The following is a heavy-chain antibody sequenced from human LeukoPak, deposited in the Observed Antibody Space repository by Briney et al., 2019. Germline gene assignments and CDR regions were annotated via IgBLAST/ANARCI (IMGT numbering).Heavy chain of an antibody. V-gene: IGHV3-23*01. CDR3: ARIRITMVRGVPWDYFDY. CDR1: GFTFSSYA. J-gene: IGHJ4*02. Sequence: QSGGSLRLSCAASGFTFSSYAMSWVRQAPGKGLEWVSAISGSGGSTYYADSVKGRFTISRDNAKNSLYLQMNSLRAEDTAVYYCARIRITMVRGVPWDYFDYWGQGTLVTVSS. CDR2: ISGSGGST. D-gene: IGHD3-10*01.